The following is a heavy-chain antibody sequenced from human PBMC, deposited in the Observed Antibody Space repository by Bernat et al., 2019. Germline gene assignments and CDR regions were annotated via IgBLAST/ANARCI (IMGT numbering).Heavy chain of an antibody. CDR3: ARGKLWFDYYGMDV. V-gene: IGHV3-30-3*01. Sequence: QVQLVESGGGVVQPWRSLRLSCAASGFTFSSYAMHWVRQAPCKGLEWVAVISYDGSNKYYADSVKGRFTISRDNSKNTLYLQMNSLRAEDTAVYYCARGKLWFDYYGMDVWGQGTTVTVSS. J-gene: IGHJ6*02. CDR2: ISYDGSNK. CDR1: GFTFSSYA. D-gene: IGHD5-18*01.